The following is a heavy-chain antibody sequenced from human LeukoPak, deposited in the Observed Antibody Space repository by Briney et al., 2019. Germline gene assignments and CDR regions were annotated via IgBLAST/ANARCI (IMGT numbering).Heavy chain of an antibody. Sequence: SETLSLTCAVSGYSISSGYYWGWIRHPPGKGLGWIGSIYHSGSTYYNPSLKSRVTISVDTSKNQFSLKLSSVTAADTAVYYCARLYCSSTSCYRWDAFDIWGQGTMVTVSS. CDR1: GYSISSGYY. CDR3: ARLYCSSTSCYRWDAFDI. V-gene: IGHV4-38-2*01. CDR2: IYHSGST. D-gene: IGHD2-2*01. J-gene: IGHJ3*02.